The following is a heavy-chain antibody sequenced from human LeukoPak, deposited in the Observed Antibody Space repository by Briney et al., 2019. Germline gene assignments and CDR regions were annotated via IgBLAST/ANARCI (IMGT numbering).Heavy chain of an antibody. CDR2: INPNSGGT. CDR1: GYTFTSYG. D-gene: IGHD6-13*01. J-gene: IGHJ6*03. V-gene: IGHV1-2*02. CDR3: AILVGSSSWYYYYYYMDV. Sequence: ASVKVSCKASGYTFTSYGISWVRQAPGQGLEWMGWINPNSGGTNYAQKFQGRVTMTRDTSISTAYMELSRLRSDDTAVYYCAILVGSSSWYYYYYYMDVWGKGTTVTVSS.